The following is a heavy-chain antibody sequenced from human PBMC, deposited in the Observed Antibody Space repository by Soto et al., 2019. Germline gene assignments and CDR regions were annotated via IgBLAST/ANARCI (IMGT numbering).Heavy chain of an antibody. Sequence: SETLSLTCTVSGASISTDGHYWSWIRQHPGKDLEWIEYIHYSGSTYYNPSLKSRVVISVDTSQSQYFLSLYSVTAADTALYYCARDSRGYYFDYWGQGALVTVS. D-gene: IGHD3-10*01. CDR1: GASISTDGHY. CDR2: IHYSGST. V-gene: IGHV4-31*03. CDR3: ARDSRGYYFDY. J-gene: IGHJ4*02.